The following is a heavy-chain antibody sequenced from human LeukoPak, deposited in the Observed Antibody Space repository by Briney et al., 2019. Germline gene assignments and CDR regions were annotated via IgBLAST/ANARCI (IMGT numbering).Heavy chain of an antibody. CDR1: GYTLSDFS. D-gene: IGHD2-2*03. V-gene: IGHV1-2*02. CDR3: ARGLDIVVVPAAPPGY. Sequence: ASVKVSCKVSGYTLSDFSMHWVRQAPGQGLEWMGWINPNSGGTNYAQKFQGRVTMTRDTSISTAYMELSRLRSDDTAVYYCARGLDIVVVPAAPPGYWGQGTLVTVSS. J-gene: IGHJ4*02. CDR2: INPNSGGT.